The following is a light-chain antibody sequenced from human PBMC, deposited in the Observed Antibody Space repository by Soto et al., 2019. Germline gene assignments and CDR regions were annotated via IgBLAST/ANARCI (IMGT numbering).Light chain of an antibody. Sequence: QSPSTLSASVGDRVTITCRASQSISSWLAWYQQKPGKAPKLLIYKASSLESGVPSRFSGSGSGTEFTLAISSLQPDDFATYYCQQYNGYSSVTFGGGTKVDIK. CDR3: QQYNGYSSVT. CDR2: KAS. CDR1: QSISSW. V-gene: IGKV1-5*03. J-gene: IGKJ4*01.